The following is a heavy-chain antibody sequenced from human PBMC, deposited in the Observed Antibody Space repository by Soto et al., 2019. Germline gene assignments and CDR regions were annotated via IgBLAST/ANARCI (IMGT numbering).Heavy chain of an antibody. D-gene: IGHD3-10*01. CDR1: GFTFSSYG. V-gene: IGHV3-30*18. CDR2: ISYDGSNK. J-gene: IGHJ6*03. Sequence: GGSLRLSCAASGFTFSSYGMHWVRQAPGKGLEWVAVISYDGSNKYYADSVKGRFTISRDNSKNTLYLQMNSLRAEDTAVYYCAKDGPMVRGVPSGLYSYYYMDVWGKGTTVTVSS. CDR3: AKDGPMVRGVPSGLYSYYYMDV.